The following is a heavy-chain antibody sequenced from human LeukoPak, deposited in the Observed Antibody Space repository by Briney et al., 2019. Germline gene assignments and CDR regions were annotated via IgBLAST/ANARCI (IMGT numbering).Heavy chain of an antibody. CDR3: ARYHSGYDDY. V-gene: IGHV4-39*02. CDR1: GGSISSSSYY. D-gene: IGHD5-12*01. J-gene: IGHJ4*02. Sequence: SETLSLTCTVSGGSISSSSYYWGWIRQPPGKGLEWIGSIYFTGSTYYNPSLKSRITMSVDTSKKHFSLKLSSMTAADTAVYYCARYHSGYDDYWGQGTLVTVSS. CDR2: IYFTGST.